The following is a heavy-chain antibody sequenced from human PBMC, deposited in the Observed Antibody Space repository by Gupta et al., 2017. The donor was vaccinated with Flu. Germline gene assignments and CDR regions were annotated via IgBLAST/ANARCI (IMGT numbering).Heavy chain of an antibody. D-gene: IGHD2-21*02. CDR1: GGTFSSYT. J-gene: IGHJ5*02. V-gene: IGHV1-69*08. CDR3: AREYCGGDCYREGWFDP. Sequence: QVQLVQSGAEVKKPGSSVKVSCTASGGTFSSYTISWVRQAPGQGLEWMGRIIPILGIANYAQKFQGRVTITADKSTSTAYMELSSLRSEDTAVYYCAREYCGGDCYREGWFDPWGQGTLVTVSS. CDR2: IIPILGIA.